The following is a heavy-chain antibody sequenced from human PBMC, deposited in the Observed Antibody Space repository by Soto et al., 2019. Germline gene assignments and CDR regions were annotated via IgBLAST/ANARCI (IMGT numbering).Heavy chain of an antibody. D-gene: IGHD3-3*01. CDR3: ARLEGLATTSYYFDF. CDR2: IYYRGND. J-gene: IGHJ4*02. Sequence: QLQLQESGPGLVKPSETLSLTCSVSDDSINSDKYYWGWIRQPPGKGLEWIGSIYYRGNDYYNPSIQTRVTISLDKSKSQFSLKLNSVTAADSAVYFCARLEGLATTSYYFDFWGPGALVTVSS. CDR1: DDSINSDKYY. V-gene: IGHV4-39*01.